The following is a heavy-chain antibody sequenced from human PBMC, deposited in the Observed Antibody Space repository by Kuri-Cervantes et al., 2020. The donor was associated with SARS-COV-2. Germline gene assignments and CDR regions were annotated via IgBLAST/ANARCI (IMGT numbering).Heavy chain of an antibody. CDR3: ARDYGSGPSGAYYYYGMDV. CDR2: ISSSSSYI. Sequence: ETLSLTCTVSGGSISSYYWSWIRQAPGKGLEWVSSISSSSSYISHADSMKGRFTISRDNAKNSLYLQMNSLRAEDTAVYYCARDYGSGPSGAYYYYGMDVWGQGTTVTVSS. J-gene: IGHJ6*02. CDR1: GGSISSYY. D-gene: IGHD3-10*01. V-gene: IGHV3-21*01.